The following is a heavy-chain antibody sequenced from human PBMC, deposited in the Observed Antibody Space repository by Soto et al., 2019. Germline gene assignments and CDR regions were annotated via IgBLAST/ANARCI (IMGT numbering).Heavy chain of an antibody. V-gene: IGHV1-18*01. CDR2: INPYNANT. D-gene: IGHD1-26*01. Sequence: AQLVQSGAEVKKPVASVKVSCKASGYTFTSYGISWVRQAPGQGLEGMGWINPYNANTNYAQKLQGRVTRTTARSTSTAYRELRSLSPEDTAVYYGARDWSGIDYWGQGNLVTVSS. CDR3: ARDWSGIDY. J-gene: IGHJ4*02. CDR1: GYTFTSYG.